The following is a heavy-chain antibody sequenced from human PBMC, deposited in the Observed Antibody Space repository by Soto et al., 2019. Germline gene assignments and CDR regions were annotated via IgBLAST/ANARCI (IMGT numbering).Heavy chain of an antibody. CDR1: GGTFGSYA. D-gene: IGHD5-18*01. J-gene: IGHJ6*02. V-gene: IGHV1-69*13. CDR2: IIPIFGTA. CDR3: ARCGYSYGYGSYYYGMDV. Sequence: GASVKVSCKASGGTFGSYAISWVRQAPGQGLEWMGGIIPIFGTANYAQKFQGRVTITADESTSTAYMELSSLRSEDTAVYYCARCGYSYGYGSYYYGMDVWGQGTTVTVSS.